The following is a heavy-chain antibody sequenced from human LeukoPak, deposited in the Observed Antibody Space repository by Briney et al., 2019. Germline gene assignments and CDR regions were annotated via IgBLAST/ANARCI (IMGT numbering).Heavy chain of an antibody. V-gene: IGHV3-30*03. CDR2: ISYDGSNK. CDR1: GFTFSSYG. J-gene: IGHJ4*02. Sequence: AGGSLRLSCAASGFTFSSYGMHWVRQAPGKGLEWVAVISYDGSNKYYADSVKGRFTISRDNSKNTLYLQMNSLRAEDTAVYYCARGGPILGYCSSTSCHLFDYWGQGTLVTVSS. D-gene: IGHD2-2*01. CDR3: ARGGPILGYCSSTSCHLFDY.